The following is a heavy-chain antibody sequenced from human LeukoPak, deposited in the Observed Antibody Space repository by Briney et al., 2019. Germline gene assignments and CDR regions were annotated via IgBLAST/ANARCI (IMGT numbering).Heavy chain of an antibody. D-gene: IGHD3-9*01. Sequence: SVKVSCKASGGTFSSYAISWVRQAPGQGLEWMGRIIPIFGTANYAQKFQGRVTITTDESTSTAYMELSNLRSEDTAVYYCASGGDITRYAFDIWGQGTMVTVSS. CDR3: ASGGDITRYAFDI. CDR2: IIPIFGTA. V-gene: IGHV1-69*05. CDR1: GGTFSSYA. J-gene: IGHJ3*02.